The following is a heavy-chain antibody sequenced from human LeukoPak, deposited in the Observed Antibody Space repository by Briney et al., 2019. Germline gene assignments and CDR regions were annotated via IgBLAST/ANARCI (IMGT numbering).Heavy chain of an antibody. V-gene: IGHV3-48*04. Sequence: PGGSLRLSCAASGFTFSSYSMNWVRQAPGKGLEWVSYISSSSSTIYYADSVKGRFTISRDNAKNSLYLQMNSLRAEDTAVYYCARDPTPYYDSSGYYQLQLEYFDYWGQGTLVTVSS. D-gene: IGHD3-22*01. CDR3: ARDPTPYYDSSGYYQLQLEYFDY. CDR1: GFTFSSYS. CDR2: ISSSSSTI. J-gene: IGHJ4*02.